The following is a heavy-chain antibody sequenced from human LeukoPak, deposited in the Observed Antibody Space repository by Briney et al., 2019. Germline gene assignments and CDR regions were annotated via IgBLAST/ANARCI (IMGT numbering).Heavy chain of an antibody. CDR1: GGSVTTYY. CDR2: IYDSGTSSGTT. V-gene: IGHV4-59*08. CDR3: ARHEGSTGWYYY. D-gene: IGHD6-19*01. Sequence: SETLSLTCTVSGGSVTTYYWSWIRQPPGKGLEWIAYIYDSGTSSGTTKYNPSLNSRVTISVGRSKNQFSLKLRSVTTADTAVYYCARHEGSTGWYYYWGPGTLVTVSS. J-gene: IGHJ4*02.